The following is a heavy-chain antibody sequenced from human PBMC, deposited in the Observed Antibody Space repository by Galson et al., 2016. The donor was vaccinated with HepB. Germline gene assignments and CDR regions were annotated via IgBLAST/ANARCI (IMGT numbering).Heavy chain of an antibody. CDR2: INRSGTT. J-gene: IGHJ4*02. CDR1: GESFSGYF. V-gene: IGHV4-34*01. CDR3: ARGFYYRNFDY. Sequence: TLSLTCAVSGESFSGYFWNWIRQAPGKGLEWIGEINRSGTTNYNPSLKSRVTISLDASKKHFSLNLNSVTAADTAVYYCARGFYYRNFDYWGQGTLVTVSA. D-gene: IGHD3-22*01.